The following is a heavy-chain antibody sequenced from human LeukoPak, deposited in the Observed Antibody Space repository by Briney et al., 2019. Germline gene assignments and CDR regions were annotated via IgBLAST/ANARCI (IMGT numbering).Heavy chain of an antibody. V-gene: IGHV4-61*01. J-gene: IGHJ6*02. D-gene: IGHD3-22*01. CDR3: ARPANRSYYVDRSGYSSGMDV. CDR1: GGSISSGSYY. CDR2: IYYSGST. Sequence: SQTLSLTCTVSGGSISSGSYYWSWIRQPPGKGLEWIGYIYYSGSTNYNPSLKSRVTISVDTSKNQFSLKLSSVTAADTAVYYCARPANRSYYVDRSGYSSGMDVWGQGTTVTVSS.